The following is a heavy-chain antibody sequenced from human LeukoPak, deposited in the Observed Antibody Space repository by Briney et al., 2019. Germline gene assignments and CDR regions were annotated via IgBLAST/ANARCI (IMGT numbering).Heavy chain of an antibody. J-gene: IGHJ6*02. D-gene: IGHD3-3*01. CDR1: GYTFTSYD. V-gene: IGHV1-8*01. CDR3: ARLEVYYYYYGMDV. CDR2: MNPNSGNT. Sequence: GSSVKVSCKASGYTFTSYDINWVRQATGQGLEWMGWMNPNSGNTGYAQKFQGRVTMTRNTSISTAYMELSSLRSEDTAVYYCARLEVYYYYYGMDVWGQGTTVTVSS.